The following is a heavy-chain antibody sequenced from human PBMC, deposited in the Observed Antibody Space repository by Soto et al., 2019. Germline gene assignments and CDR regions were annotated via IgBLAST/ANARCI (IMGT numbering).Heavy chain of an antibody. V-gene: IGHV4-59*01. CDR3: ARGYYDTSGQSNTFDI. D-gene: IGHD3-22*01. J-gene: IGHJ3*02. CDR2: VFHTGST. CDR1: GASITSSY. Sequence: LSLTCTVSGASITSSYWSWIRQSPEKGLEWIAYVFHTGSTNYNPSLKSRVTASVDTSKNQFSLKLRSVTAADSAVYYCARGYYDTSGQSNTFDIWGQGTMVTVSS.